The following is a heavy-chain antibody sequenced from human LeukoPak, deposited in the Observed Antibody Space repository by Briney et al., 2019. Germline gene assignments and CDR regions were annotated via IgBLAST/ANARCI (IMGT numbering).Heavy chain of an antibody. CDR1: GFTFSSYN. J-gene: IGHJ4*02. Sequence: GGSLRLSCAASGFTFSSYNMYWVRQAPGKGLEWVSSISDSSTYIYYADSVKGRFTISRDNAKNSLYLQMNSLRAEDTAVYYCASYYDFWSGYQLRYFDYWGQGTLVTVSS. CDR3: ASYYDFWSGYQLRYFDY. V-gene: IGHV3-21*01. CDR2: ISDSSTYI. D-gene: IGHD3-3*01.